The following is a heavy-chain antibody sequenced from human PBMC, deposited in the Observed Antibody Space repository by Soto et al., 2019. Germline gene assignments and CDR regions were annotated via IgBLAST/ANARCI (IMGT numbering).Heavy chain of an antibody. CDR3: ARYYYDSSGYPPKGMDV. CDR1: GGTFSSYA. D-gene: IGHD3-22*01. V-gene: IGHV1-69*01. CDR2: IIPIFGTA. Sequence: QVQLVQSGAEVKKPGSSVKVSCKASGGTFSSYAISWVRQAPGQGLEWMGRIIPIFGTANYAQKFQGRVTITADESTSTAYMELSSLRSEDTAVYYCARYYYDSSGYPPKGMDVWGQGTTVTVSS. J-gene: IGHJ6*02.